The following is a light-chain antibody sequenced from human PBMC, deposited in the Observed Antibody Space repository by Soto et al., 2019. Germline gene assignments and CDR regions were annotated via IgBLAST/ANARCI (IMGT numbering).Light chain of an antibody. CDR1: SGDVGGYNY. CDR2: YVN. Sequence: QSALTQPPSASGSPGQSVTISCTGTSGDVGGYNYVSWYQQYPGKAPKLMIYYVNRRPSGVPDRFSGSKSGNTASLTVSGLQAEDEADYYCRSFAGSDTLVVFGGGTKLTVL. J-gene: IGLJ2*01. V-gene: IGLV2-8*01. CDR3: RSFAGSDTLVV.